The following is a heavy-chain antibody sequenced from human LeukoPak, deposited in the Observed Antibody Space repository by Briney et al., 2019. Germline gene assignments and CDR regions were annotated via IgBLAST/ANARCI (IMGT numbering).Heavy chain of an antibody. CDR2: ISSSSSYI. Sequence: GGSLRLSCAASGFTFSSYSMNWVRQAPGKGLEWVSSISSSSSYIYYADSVKGRFTISRDNAKNTLYLQMNSLRAEDTAVYYCARVVGGVPDYWGQGTLVTVSS. D-gene: IGHD3-16*01. CDR1: GFTFSSYS. CDR3: ARVVGGVPDY. V-gene: IGHV3-21*01. J-gene: IGHJ4*02.